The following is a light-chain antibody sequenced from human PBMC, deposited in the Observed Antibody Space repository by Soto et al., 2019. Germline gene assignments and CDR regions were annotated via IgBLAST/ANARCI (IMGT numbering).Light chain of an antibody. CDR3: QQFNSYPVT. CDR2: AAS. CDR1: QGINSN. Sequence: DIQLTQSPSFLSASVGDRVTITCRASQGINSNLAWCQQKPGKAPKLLIYAASTLQSGVPSRFSGSGSGTEFTLTISSLQPEDFATYYCQQFNSYPVTFGPGTKVDIK. V-gene: IGKV1-9*01. J-gene: IGKJ3*01.